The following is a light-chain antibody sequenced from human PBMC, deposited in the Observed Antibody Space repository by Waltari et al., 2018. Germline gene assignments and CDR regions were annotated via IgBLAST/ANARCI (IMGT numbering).Light chain of an antibody. J-gene: IGLJ2*01. CDR2: QDS. V-gene: IGLV3-1*01. Sequence: SYELTQPPSVSVSPGQTASITCSGDKLGDKYACWYQQKPGQSPVLVIYQDSKRHSGIPELFSGSNSGNTATLTISGTQAMDEADYYCQAWDSSTAVFGGGTKLTVL. CDR3: QAWDSSTAV. CDR1: KLGDKY.